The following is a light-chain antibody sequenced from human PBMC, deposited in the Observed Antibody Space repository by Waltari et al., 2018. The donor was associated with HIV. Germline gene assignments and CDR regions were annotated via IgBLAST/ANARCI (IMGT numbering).Light chain of an antibody. J-gene: IGKJ4*01. CDR1: QSVTSN. CDR3: HQYDKWPRT. V-gene: IGKV3-15*01. CDR2: AAS. Sequence: EIVMTQSPATLSVSPGERATLSCRARQSVTSNLAWYQQKPGQAPRLLIYAASTRATGIPARVSGSGSGTEFTLIISSLQSEDFAVYYCHQYDKWPRTFGGGTKVEI.